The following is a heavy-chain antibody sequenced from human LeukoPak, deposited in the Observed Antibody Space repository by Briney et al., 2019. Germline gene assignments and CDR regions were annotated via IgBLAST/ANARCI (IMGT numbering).Heavy chain of an antibody. Sequence: GGPLRLSCAASGFTFSSSWMHWVRQAPGKGLVWVSRITRDGSSTTYADSVKGRFTTSRDNAKNTLYLQMDSLRDDDTAVYYCARDPGYESWSPFWGGMDVWGNGTTVTVSS. D-gene: IGHD3-16*01. J-gene: IGHJ6*04. V-gene: IGHV3-74*01. CDR3: ARDPGYESWSPFWGGMDV. CDR1: GFTFSSSW. CDR2: ITRDGSST.